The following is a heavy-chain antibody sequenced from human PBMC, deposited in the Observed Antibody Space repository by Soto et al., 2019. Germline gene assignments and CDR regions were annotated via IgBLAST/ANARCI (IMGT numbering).Heavy chain of an antibody. CDR1: GYTFTNYG. Sequence: QVQLVQSGAEVKKPGASVQVSCKASGYTFTNYGITWVRQAPGQGLEWMGWISAYNGNTIYAQKLQGRVTMTTDTSTSRGYMDLRSRRSDDTAVYDGARDYCGFWSGYHVPPPIDYWCQGTLVTVSS. CDR2: ISAYNGNT. J-gene: IGHJ4*02. V-gene: IGHV1-18*01. D-gene: IGHD3-3*01. CDR3: ARDYCGFWSGYHVPPPIDY.